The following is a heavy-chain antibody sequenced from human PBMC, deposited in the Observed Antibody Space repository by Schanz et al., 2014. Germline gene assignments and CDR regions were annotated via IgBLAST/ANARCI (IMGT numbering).Heavy chain of an antibody. CDR1: GFTVSTNY. CDR2: LYTGGST. J-gene: IGHJ3*01. V-gene: IGHV3-53*01. Sequence: VQLVESGGGLIHPGGSLRLSCAVSGFTVSTNYMTWVRQAPGKGLECVSVLYTGGSTFYAESVRGRFIISRDSSKNTLFLQMNSLRAEDTAVYFCARDGGRDGYNLAFDVWGQGTLVTVSS. CDR3: ARDGGRDGYNLAFDV. D-gene: IGHD5-12*01.